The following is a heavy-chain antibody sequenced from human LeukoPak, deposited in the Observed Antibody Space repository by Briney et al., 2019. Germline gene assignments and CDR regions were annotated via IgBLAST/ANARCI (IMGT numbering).Heavy chain of an antibody. J-gene: IGHJ6*03. Sequence: PSETLSLTCTVSGGFINSYYWSWIRQPAGKGLEWIGRVYTSGITNYNPSLKSRITMSVDTSKNQFSLKLTSVTAADTAVYYCARHNGFDRGYYYYMDVWGKGTTVTVSS. D-gene: IGHD3-9*01. V-gene: IGHV4-4*07. CDR3: ARHNGFDRGYYYYMDV. CDR2: VYTSGIT. CDR1: GGFINSYY.